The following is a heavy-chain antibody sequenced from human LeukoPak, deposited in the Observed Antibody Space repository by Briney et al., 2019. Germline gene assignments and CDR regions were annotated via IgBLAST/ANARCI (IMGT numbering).Heavy chain of an antibody. D-gene: IGHD6-19*01. CDR1: GFAFGDYA. V-gene: IGHV3-49*04. CDR3: ARDLVAVAGDYYYYAMDV. J-gene: IGHJ6*02. CDR2: IRSKGFGGTT. Sequence: PGGSLRLSCTASGFAFGDYAMSWVRQGPGKGLEWVGFIRSKGFGGTTEYAASVKGRFTISRDDSKSIAYLQMNSLKTEDTAVYYCARDLVAVAGDYYYYAMDVWGQGTTVTVSS.